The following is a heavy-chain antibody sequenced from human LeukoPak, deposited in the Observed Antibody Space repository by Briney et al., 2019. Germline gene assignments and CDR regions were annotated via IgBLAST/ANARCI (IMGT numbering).Heavy chain of an antibody. D-gene: IGHD1-26*01. Sequence: PGGSLRLSRAASGFTFSNAWMSRVRQAPGKGLEWVGRIKSKTDGGTTDYAAPVKGRFTISRDDSKNTLYLQMNSLKTEDTAVYYCTTGVARGATGYWGQGTLVTVSS. CDR3: TTGVARGATGY. CDR1: GFTFSNAW. V-gene: IGHV3-15*01. CDR2: IKSKTDGGTT. J-gene: IGHJ4*02.